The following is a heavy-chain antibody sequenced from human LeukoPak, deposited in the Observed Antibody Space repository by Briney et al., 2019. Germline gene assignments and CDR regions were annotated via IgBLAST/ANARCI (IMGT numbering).Heavy chain of an antibody. V-gene: IGHV6-1*01. J-gene: IGHJ4*02. Sequence: SQTLSLTCDISGDSVSSNSAAWNWIRQSPSRGPEWLGRTYYRSKWYNDYAISVKSRMTINADTSKNQFSLQLNSVTPEDTAVCYCAKGRWALFDCWGQGTLVIVSS. CDR2: TYYRSKWYN. D-gene: IGHD3-10*01. CDR3: AKGRWALFDC. CDR1: GDSVSSNSAA.